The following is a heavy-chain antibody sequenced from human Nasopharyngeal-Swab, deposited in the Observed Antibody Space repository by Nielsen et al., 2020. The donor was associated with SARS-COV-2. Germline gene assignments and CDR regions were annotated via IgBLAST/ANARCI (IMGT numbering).Heavy chain of an antibody. CDR1: GFTFSSYG. CDR3: ARDRCSSTSCYYYYYMDV. J-gene: IGHJ6*03. CDR2: IWYDGSNK. D-gene: IGHD2-2*01. Sequence: GGSLRLSCAASGFTFSSYGMHWVRQAPGKGLELVAVIWYDGSNKYYADSVKGRFTISRDNSKNTLYLQMNSLRAEDTAVYYCARDRCSSTSCYYYYYMDVWGKGTTVTVSS. V-gene: IGHV3-33*01.